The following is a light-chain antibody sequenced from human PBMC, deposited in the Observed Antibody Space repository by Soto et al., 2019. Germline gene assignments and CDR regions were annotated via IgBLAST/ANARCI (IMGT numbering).Light chain of an antibody. J-gene: IGLJ2*01. CDR1: TSNIGSNF. CDR3: AAWDDSLSGRV. V-gene: IGLV1-47*02. CDR2: SNN. Sequence: QLVLTQPPSASGTPGQRVTISCSGSTSNIGSNFVFWYQQLPGTAPTLLIYSNNQRPSGVPDRFSGSKSGTSASLAISGLRSEDEADYYCAAWDDSLSGRVFGGGTKLTVL.